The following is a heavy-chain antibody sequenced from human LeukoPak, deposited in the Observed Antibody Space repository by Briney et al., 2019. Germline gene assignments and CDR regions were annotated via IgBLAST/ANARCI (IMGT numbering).Heavy chain of an antibody. J-gene: IGHJ4*02. V-gene: IGHV1-2*02. CDR1: GYPFTAYY. CDR2: INPDSGGT. D-gene: IGHD3-22*01. CDR3: ARVHYDSSGYVDY. Sequence: ASVMVSCKASGYPFTAYYMHWVRQAPGQGLEWMGWINPDSGGTNYAQKFQGRVTMTRDTSISTGYMELTRLRSDDTAVYYCARVHYDSSGYVDYWGQGALVTVSS.